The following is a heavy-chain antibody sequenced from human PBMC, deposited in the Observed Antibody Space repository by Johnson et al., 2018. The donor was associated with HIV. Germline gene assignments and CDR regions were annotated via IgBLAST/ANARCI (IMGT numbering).Heavy chain of an antibody. CDR3: ARDASMFRLDSSGYANSFSI. CDR2: ISHDGSDI. J-gene: IGHJ3*02. V-gene: IGHV3-74*01. CDR1: GFTFNKYW. Sequence: EVQLLESGGGLFQPGQSLRLSCAGSGFTFNKYWMHWVRQVPGKGLVWVSRISHDGSDISYADSVKGRFTISRDNAKNTLYLQMNSLRAEDTAVYYCARDASMFRLDSSGYANSFSIWGQGTLVTVSA. D-gene: IGHD3-22*01.